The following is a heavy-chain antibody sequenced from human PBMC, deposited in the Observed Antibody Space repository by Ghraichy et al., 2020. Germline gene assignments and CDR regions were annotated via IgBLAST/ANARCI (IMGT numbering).Heavy chain of an antibody. CDR1: GGSISSYY. D-gene: IGHD3-22*01. CDR3: ARSKTTYYYDSSGYYNAFDI. V-gene: IGHV4-59*01. CDR2: IYYSGST. J-gene: IGHJ3*02. Sequence: SETLSLTCTVSGGSISSYYWSWIRQPPGKGLEWIGYIYYSGSTNYNPSLKSRVTISVDTSKNQFSLKLSSVTAADTAVYYCARSKTTYYYDSSGYYNAFDIWGQGTMVTVSS.